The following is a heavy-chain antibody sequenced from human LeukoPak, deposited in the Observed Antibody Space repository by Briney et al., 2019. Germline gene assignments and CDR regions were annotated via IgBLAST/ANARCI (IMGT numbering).Heavy chain of an antibody. Sequence: SQTLSLTCTVSGGSISSGGYYWSWIRQHPGKGLEWIGYIYYSGSTYYNPSLKSRVTISVDTSKNQFSPKLTSVTAADTAVYYCARVTASRFDYWGQGTLVTVSS. CDR2: IYYSGST. J-gene: IGHJ4*02. D-gene: IGHD5-18*01. CDR1: GGSISSGGYY. CDR3: ARVTASRFDY. V-gene: IGHV4-31*03.